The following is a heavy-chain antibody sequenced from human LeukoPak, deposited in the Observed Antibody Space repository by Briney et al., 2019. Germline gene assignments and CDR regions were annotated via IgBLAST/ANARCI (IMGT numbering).Heavy chain of an antibody. D-gene: IGHD3-10*01. CDR2: IYSSGTT. CDR3: AKDSYVSGRPLHTFDV. CDR1: GFSVSSNY. Sequence: PGGSLRLSCAASGFSVSSNYMNWVRQAPGKGLEWVSVIYSSGTTYYADSVKGRFTISRDNSQNTLFLQMNSLRVEDTAIYYCAKDSYVSGRPLHTFDVWGQGTMVTVSS. V-gene: IGHV3-53*01. J-gene: IGHJ3*01.